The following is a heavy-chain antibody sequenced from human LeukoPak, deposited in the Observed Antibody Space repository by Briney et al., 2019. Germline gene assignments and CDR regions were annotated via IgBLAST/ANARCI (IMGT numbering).Heavy chain of an antibody. J-gene: IGHJ4*02. D-gene: IGHD6-19*01. CDR1: GFTFSSYG. Sequence: GRSLRLSCAASGFTFSSYGMHWVRQAPGKGLEWVAVISYDGSNKYYADSVKGRFTISRDNSKNTLYLQMNSLRAGDTAVYYCAKGRGLSSGWADYWGQGTLVTVSS. CDR2: ISYDGSNK. CDR3: AKGRGLSSGWADY. V-gene: IGHV3-30*18.